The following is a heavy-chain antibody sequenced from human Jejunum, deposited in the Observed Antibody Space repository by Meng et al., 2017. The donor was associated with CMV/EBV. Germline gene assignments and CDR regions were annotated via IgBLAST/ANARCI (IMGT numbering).Heavy chain of an antibody. D-gene: IGHD1-1*01. V-gene: IGHV4-39*01. Sequence: VSGGAISRSNYAWGWVRQAPGKGLEWIGSVYYSGSPYYNPSLESRVTISVDTSKNQFSLNLNSLTAADTAVYYCARHGYKILSLFDPWGQGTLVTVSS. CDR1: GGAISRSNYA. J-gene: IGHJ5*02. CDR2: VYYSGSP. CDR3: ARHGYKILSLFDP.